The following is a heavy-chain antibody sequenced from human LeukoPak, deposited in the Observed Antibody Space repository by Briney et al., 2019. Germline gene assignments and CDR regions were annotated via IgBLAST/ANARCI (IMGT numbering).Heavy chain of an antibody. D-gene: IGHD4-17*01. V-gene: IGHV3-23*01. CDR2: ISGSGGST. CDR1: GFTFSSYA. Sequence: GGSLRLSCAASGFTFSSYAMSWVRQATGKGLEWVSTISGSGGSTYYADSVKGRFTISRDNSKNTLYLQMNSLRAEDTAVYHCAKDRWTVTIIGDFDYWGQGTLVTVSS. J-gene: IGHJ4*02. CDR3: AKDRWTVTIIGDFDY.